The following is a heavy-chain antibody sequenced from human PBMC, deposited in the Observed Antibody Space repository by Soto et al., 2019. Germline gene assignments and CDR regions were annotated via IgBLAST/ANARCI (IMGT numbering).Heavy chain of an antibody. CDR3: ARDSQPYSSGWYYGY. CDR2: IWYDGSNK. Sequence: PVGSLRLSCAASGFTFSSYGMHWVRQAPGKGLEWVAVIWYDGSNKYYADSVKGRFTISRDNSKNTLYLQMNSLRAEDTAVYYCARDSQPYSSGWYYGYWGQGPLVTVSS. CDR1: GFTFSSYG. D-gene: IGHD6-19*01. J-gene: IGHJ4*02. V-gene: IGHV3-33*01.